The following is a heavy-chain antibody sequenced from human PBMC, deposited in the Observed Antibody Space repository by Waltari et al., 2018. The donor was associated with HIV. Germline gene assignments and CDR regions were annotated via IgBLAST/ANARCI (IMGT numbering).Heavy chain of an antibody. CDR2: ITPIYGTA. Sequence: QVQLVQSGAEVKKPGSSVKVSCKASGGTFSSYAISWVRQAPGQGLEWMGGITPIYGTANYAQKFQGRVTITADESTSTAYMELSSLRSEDTAVYYCASTRTVTTYYYYGMDVWGQGTTVTVSS. CDR3: ASTRTVTTYYYYGMDV. J-gene: IGHJ6*02. CDR1: GGTFSSYA. V-gene: IGHV1-69*12. D-gene: IGHD4-4*01.